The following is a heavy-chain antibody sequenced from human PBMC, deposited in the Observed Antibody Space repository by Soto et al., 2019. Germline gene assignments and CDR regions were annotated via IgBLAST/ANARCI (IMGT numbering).Heavy chain of an antibody. CDR3: ARSPLDIVDTISTYYYYYGMDV. V-gene: IGHV1-2*02. D-gene: IGHD5-12*01. CDR2: INPNSGGT. J-gene: IGHJ6*02. CDR1: GYTFTGYY. Sequence: ASVKVSCKASGYTFTGYYMHWVRQAPGQGLGWMGWINPNSGGTNYAQKFQGRVTITRDTSISTAYMELSRLRSDDTAVYYCARSPLDIVDTISTYYYYYGMDVWGQGTTVTVSS.